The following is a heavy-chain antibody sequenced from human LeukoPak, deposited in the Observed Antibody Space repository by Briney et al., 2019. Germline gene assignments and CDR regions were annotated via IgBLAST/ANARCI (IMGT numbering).Heavy chain of an antibody. CDR3: ARGGVYSSGSYYLYYFDY. Sequence: GGSLRLSCAASGFTVSSTYMNWVRQAPGKGLEWVSALFWAGRTYYADSVKGRFTISRDNSKNTLYLQMNSLRAEDTAVYYCARGGVYSSGSYYLYYFDYWGQGTLVTVSS. V-gene: IGHV3-53*01. CDR2: LFWAGRT. CDR1: GFTVSSTY. D-gene: IGHD6-19*01. J-gene: IGHJ4*02.